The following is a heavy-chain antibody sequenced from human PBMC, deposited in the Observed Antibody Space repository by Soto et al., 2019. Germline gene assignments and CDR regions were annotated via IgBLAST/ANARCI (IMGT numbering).Heavy chain of an antibody. V-gene: IGHV3-48*02. CDR1: GFTFSNFH. CDR3: ARDAFDYDTTGYHSDS. CDR2: ISSSGSTT. J-gene: IGHJ4*02. Sequence: EVQLVESGGGLVQPGGSLRLSCGASGFTFSNFHMNWVRQAPGKGLEWVSYISSSGSTTYYADSVKGRFTISRDNARNSLFLQMSSLRDEDTAVYYCARDAFDYDTTGYHSDSWGQGTLVTVSS. D-gene: IGHD3-22*01.